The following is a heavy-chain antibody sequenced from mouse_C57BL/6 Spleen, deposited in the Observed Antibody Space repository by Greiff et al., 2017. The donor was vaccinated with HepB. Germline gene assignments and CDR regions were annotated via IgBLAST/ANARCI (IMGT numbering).Heavy chain of an antibody. Sequence: VQLQQPGTELVKPGASVKLSCKASGYTFTSYWMHWVKQRPGQGLEWIGNINPSNGGTNYNEKFKSKATLTVDKSSSTAYMQLSSLTSEDSAVYYCARVGVWLRPDYYAMDYWGQGTSVTVSS. J-gene: IGHJ4*01. V-gene: IGHV1-53*01. CDR1: GYTFTSYW. D-gene: IGHD2-2*01. CDR2: INPSNGGT. CDR3: ARVGVWLRPDYYAMDY.